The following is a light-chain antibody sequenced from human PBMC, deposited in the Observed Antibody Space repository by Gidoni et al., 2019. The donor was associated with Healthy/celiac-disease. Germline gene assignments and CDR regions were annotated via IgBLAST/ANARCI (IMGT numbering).Light chain of an antibody. CDR3: QQYDNLPYT. CDR1: QDISNY. V-gene: IGKV1-33*01. CDR2: DAS. J-gene: IGKJ2*01. Sequence: DITMSTSPSSLSASVGGRVTITCQASQDISNYLNWYQQKPGKAPKLLIYDASNLETGVPPRFSGSGSGTDFTFTISSLQPEDIATYYCQQYDNLPYTFGQGTKLEIK.